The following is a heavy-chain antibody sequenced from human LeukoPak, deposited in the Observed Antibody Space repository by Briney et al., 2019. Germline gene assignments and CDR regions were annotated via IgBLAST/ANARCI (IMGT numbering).Heavy chain of an antibody. CDR1: GFTFSSYW. D-gene: IGHD4-17*01. CDR3: ARDYRYGDYGPYSDY. J-gene: IGHJ4*02. V-gene: IGHV3-7*01. Sequence: GGSLRLSCAASGFTFSSYWMSWVRQAPGKGLEWVANIKQDGSEKYYVDSVKGRFTISRYNAKNSLYLQMNSLRAEDTAVYYCARDYRYGDYGPYSDYWGQGTLVTVSS. CDR2: IKQDGSEK.